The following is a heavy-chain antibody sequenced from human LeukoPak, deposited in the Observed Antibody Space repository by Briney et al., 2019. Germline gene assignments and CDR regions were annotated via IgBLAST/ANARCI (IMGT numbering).Heavy chain of an antibody. D-gene: IGHD3-22*01. CDR2: IWYDGSNI. CDR1: GFTFSSYG. V-gene: IGHV3-33*01. CDR3: ARARNDYDTSSFSALDY. Sequence: GGSLRLSRAASGFTFSSYGMHWVRQAPGKGLEWLAVIWYDGSNIYYADPVKGRFAISRDNSKNTLYLHINSLRAEDTAVYYCARARNDYDTSSFSALDYWGQGTLVTVSS. J-gene: IGHJ4*02.